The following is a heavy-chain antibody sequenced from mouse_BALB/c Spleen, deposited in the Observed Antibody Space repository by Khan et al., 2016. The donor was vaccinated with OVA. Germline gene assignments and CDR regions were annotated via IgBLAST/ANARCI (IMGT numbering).Heavy chain of an antibody. V-gene: IGHV5-17*02. CDR2: ISGDSNTI. J-gene: IGHJ2*01. Sequence: EVQLVESGGGLVQPGGSRKLSCAASGFTFNNYGMHWVRQAPEKGLEWVAYISGDSNTIYYVDSVTGRFTISRDNPKNTLFLQMTSLMSEDTAMYYCATSYFYGYDFDYWGPGTTLTVS. CDR1: GFTFNNYG. D-gene: IGHD1-1*01. CDR3: ATSYFYGYDFDY.